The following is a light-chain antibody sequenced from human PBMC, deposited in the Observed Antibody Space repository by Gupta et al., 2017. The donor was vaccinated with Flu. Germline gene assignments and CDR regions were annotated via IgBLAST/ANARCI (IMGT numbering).Light chain of an antibody. J-gene: IGLJ3*02. Sequence: QSALTQPASVSGSPGQWITIYCTGTSSDVGGYNYVSWYQHHPGKAPKLMLYEVINRPSGVSNRFSCSKSGNTASLTISGLQAEDEADYYCSSYTSSNSLEFGGGTKLTVL. CDR3: SSYTSSNSLE. CDR2: EVI. CDR1: SSDVGGYNY. V-gene: IGLV2-14*01.